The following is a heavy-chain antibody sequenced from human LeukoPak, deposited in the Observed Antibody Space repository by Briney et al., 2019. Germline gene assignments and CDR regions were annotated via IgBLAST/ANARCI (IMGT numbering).Heavy chain of an antibody. V-gene: IGHV3-66*01. D-gene: IGHD3-3*01. J-gene: IGHJ6*02. CDR1: GFTVTTNY. CDR3: AAAYFGVDQYYYGMDV. Sequence: GGSLRLSCAASGFTVTTNYMTWVRQAPGKGLEWVSIIYSGGYTDYADSVKGRFTISRDNSKNTLDLQMNSLRTEDTAVYYCAAAYFGVDQYYYGMDVWGQGTTVTVSS. CDR2: IYSGGYT.